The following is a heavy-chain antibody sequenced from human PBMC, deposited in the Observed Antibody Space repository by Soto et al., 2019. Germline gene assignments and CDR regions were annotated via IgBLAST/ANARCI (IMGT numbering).Heavy chain of an antibody. D-gene: IGHD5-12*01. Sequence: GASVKVSFKASGYTFTKYIVHWVRQAPGQRLEWMGWINAGSGNTRYSQNLQGRVSFTRDTSASTAYMELSSLRFEDTAIYYCARDAELATIPLDFWGQGTLVTVSS. CDR3: ARDAELATIPLDF. CDR1: GYTFTKYI. CDR2: INAGSGNT. V-gene: IGHV1-3*01. J-gene: IGHJ4*02.